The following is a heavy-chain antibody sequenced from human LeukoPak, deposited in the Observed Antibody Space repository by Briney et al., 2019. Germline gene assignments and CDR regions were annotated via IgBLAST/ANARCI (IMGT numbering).Heavy chain of an antibody. D-gene: IGHD6-6*01. CDR2: TYYRSKWNN. V-gene: IGHV6-1*01. CDR1: GDTVSSNTAA. Sequence: SQTLSLACAISGDTVSSNTAAWNWIRQSPSRGLEWLGRTYYRSKWNNDYAVSVQNRITINPDTSKNQFSLQLKSATPEDTAVYYCTRQRSTSTDYYGMDVWGQGTTVTVSS. CDR3: TRQRSTSTDYYGMDV. J-gene: IGHJ6*02.